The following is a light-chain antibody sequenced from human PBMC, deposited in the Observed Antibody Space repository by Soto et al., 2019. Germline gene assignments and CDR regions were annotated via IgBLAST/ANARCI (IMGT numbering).Light chain of an antibody. V-gene: IGKV3-11*01. CDR1: QSVTWY. CDR2: DAT. Sequence: EIVLTQSPANLPLSPGERATLSCRASQSVTWYLAWYQQKPGQAPRLLIYDATNRATGTPARFSGSGSGTDFTLTISSLEPEDFAVYYCQQRTNWLTFGGGTRVEI. J-gene: IGKJ4*01. CDR3: QQRTNWLT.